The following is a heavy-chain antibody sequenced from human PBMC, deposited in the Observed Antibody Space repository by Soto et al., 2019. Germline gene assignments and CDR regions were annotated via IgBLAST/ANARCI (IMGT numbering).Heavy chain of an antibody. J-gene: IGHJ5*02. D-gene: IGHD6-6*01. V-gene: IGHV1-2*04. CDR3: ARGSSSSSFYDWFDP. CDR1: GYTFTGYY. CDR2: INPNSGGT. Sequence: RASVKVSCKASGYTFTGYYMHWVRQAPGQGLEWMGWINPNSGGTNYAQKFQGWVTMTRDTSISTAYMELSRLRSDDTAVYYCARGSSSSSFYDWFDPWGQGTLVTVSS.